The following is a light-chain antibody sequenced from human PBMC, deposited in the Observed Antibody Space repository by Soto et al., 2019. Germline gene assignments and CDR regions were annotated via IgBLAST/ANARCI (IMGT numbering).Light chain of an antibody. CDR2: WAS. CDR3: QQYYTSPQT. CDR1: QSVLYKANSQNY. J-gene: IGKJ1*01. V-gene: IGKV4-1*01. Sequence: DNVVIQSPDSLTVSLGETATIHCKPSQSVLYKANSQNYLAWYQHKPGQPPKLLFYWASVRAPGVPYRFNAGGSGTDFALTISSLQAEDVAVYYCQQYYTSPQTFGQGTNIEIK.